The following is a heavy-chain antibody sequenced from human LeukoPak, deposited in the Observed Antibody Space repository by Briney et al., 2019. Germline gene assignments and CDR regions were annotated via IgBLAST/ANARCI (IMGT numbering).Heavy chain of an antibody. CDR2: INHSGST. J-gene: IGHJ4*02. CDR3: ARRRIYSNYEGLDY. Sequence: PSETLSLTCAVYGGSFSGYYWSWIRQPPGKGLEWIGEINHSGSTNYNPSLKSRVTISVDTSKNQFSLKLSSVTAADTAVYYCARRRIYSNYEGLDYWGQGTLVTVSS. CDR1: GGSFSGYY. V-gene: IGHV4-34*01. D-gene: IGHD4-11*01.